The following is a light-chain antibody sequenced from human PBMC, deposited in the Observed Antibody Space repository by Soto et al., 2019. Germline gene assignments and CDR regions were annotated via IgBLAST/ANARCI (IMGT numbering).Light chain of an antibody. CDR1: QSLTMW. J-gene: IGKJ1*01. V-gene: IGKV1-5*03. Sequence: DLHMTQSPSTLSASVGDRVTITCRASQSLTMWLAWYQQKPGKAPNLLIYKTSRLESAVPTRFSGSGSGKEFILTISSLHPDDFASYHCQHWTDSSWTVGQGTKVEVK. CDR3: QHWTDSSWT. CDR2: KTS.